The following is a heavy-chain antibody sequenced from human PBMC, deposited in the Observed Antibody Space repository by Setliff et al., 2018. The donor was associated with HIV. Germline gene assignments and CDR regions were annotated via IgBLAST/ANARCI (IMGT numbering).Heavy chain of an antibody. Sequence: QPGGSLRLSCAVSGFIFNGYGMHWVRQAPGKGLEWVAVISYDGINKYYADSVKGRFTISRDNSKNTLYLQMNSLRAEDTAVYYCAKDPEYSSSYYFFYMDVWGKGTTVTVSS. J-gene: IGHJ6*03. CDR3: AKDPEYSSSYYFFYMDV. CDR2: ISYDGINK. D-gene: IGHD6-6*01. V-gene: IGHV3-30*18. CDR1: GFIFNGYG.